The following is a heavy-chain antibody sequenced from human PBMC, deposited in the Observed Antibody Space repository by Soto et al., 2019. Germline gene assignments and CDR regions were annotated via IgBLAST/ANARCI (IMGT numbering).Heavy chain of an antibody. CDR3: ARKYYDYVWGSYRPTRTNWFDP. D-gene: IGHD3-16*02. Sequence: SETLSLTCAVYGGSFSGYYWSWIRQPPGKGLEWIGEINHSGSTNYNPSLKSRVTISVDTSKNQFSLKLSSVTAADTAVYYCARKYYDYVWGSYRPTRTNWFDPWGQGTLVTVS. CDR1: GGSFSGYY. CDR2: INHSGST. J-gene: IGHJ5*02. V-gene: IGHV4-34*01.